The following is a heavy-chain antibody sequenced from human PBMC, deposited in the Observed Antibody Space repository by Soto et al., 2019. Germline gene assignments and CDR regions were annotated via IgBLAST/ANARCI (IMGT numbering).Heavy chain of an antibody. CDR1: GFPFDDFA. CDR2: IRNQSYQETTE. V-gene: IGHV3-49*04. Sequence: LRLSCTGSGFPFDDFAINWVRQAPGKGLEWVGLIRNQSYQETTEYAADSVKGRFTISRDNAKNSLYLQMNSLRAEDTAVYYCASTERDLWFGESTFDYWGQGTLVTVSS. J-gene: IGHJ4*02. D-gene: IGHD3-10*01. CDR3: ASTERDLWFGESTFDY.